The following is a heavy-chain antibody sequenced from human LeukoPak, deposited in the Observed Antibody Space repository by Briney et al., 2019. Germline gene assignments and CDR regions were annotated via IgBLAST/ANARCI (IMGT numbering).Heavy chain of an antibody. CDR1: GFTVSSNE. CDR2: ISGSSSYI. J-gene: IGHJ4*02. CDR3: ARDLRAVAGYFDY. V-gene: IGHV3-21*01. D-gene: IGHD6-19*01. Sequence: GGSLRLSCAASGFTVSSNEMSWVRQAPGKGLEWVSSISGSSSYIYYADSVKGRFTISRDNAKNSLYLQMNSLRAEDTAVYYCARDLRAVAGYFDYWGQGTLVTVSS.